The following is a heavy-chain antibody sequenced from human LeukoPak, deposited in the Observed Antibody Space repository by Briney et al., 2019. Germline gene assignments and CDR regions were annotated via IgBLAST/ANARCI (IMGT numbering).Heavy chain of an antibody. V-gene: IGHV3-23*01. CDR2: ISGSGGSP. CDR1: GFTFSSYA. Sequence: GGSLRLSCAASGFTFSSYAMSWVRQAPGKGLEWVSAISGSGGSPYYADSVKGRFTISRDNSKNTLYLQMNSLRAEDTAVYYCAKDRTTYYDFWSGYYSGGFDYWGQGTLVTVSS. CDR3: AKDRTTYYDFWSGYYSGGFDY. D-gene: IGHD3-3*01. J-gene: IGHJ4*02.